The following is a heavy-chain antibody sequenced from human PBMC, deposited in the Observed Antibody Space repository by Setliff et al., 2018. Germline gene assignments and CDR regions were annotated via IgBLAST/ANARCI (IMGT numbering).Heavy chain of an antibody. J-gene: IGHJ4*02. Sequence: ASVKVSCKTPGKTDDSYHIHWVRQAPGQGLEWVGWISSYNDVTSYAQRFQGRVTLTTDTSTSAAYMELRTLRSDDTAVYYCSRLVRYCTTTSCQRLSGDEYWGQGTLVTVSS. CDR2: ISSYNDVT. D-gene: IGHD2-2*01. CDR1: GKTDDSYH. V-gene: IGHV1-18*01. CDR3: SRLVRYCTTTSCQRLSGDEY.